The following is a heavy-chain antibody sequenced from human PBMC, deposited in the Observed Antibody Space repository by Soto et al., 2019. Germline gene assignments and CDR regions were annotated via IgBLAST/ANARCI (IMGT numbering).Heavy chain of an antibody. Sequence: KAGGSLRLSCAASGFTFSNAWMSWVRQAPGKGLEWVGRIKSKTDGGTTDYAAPVKGRFTISRDDSKNTLYLQMNSLKTEDTAVYYCTTSRGYYYYGMDVWGQGTTVTVSS. CDR2: IKSKTDGGTT. V-gene: IGHV3-15*01. D-gene: IGHD3-10*01. J-gene: IGHJ6*02. CDR3: TTSRGYYYYGMDV. CDR1: GFTFSNAW.